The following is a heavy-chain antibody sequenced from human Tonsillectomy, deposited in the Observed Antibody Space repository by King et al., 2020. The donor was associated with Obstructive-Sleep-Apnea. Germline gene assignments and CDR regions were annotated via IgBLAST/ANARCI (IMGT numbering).Heavy chain of an antibody. CDR2: MESRDCYT. J-gene: IGHJ5*02. V-gene: IGHV5-10-1*03. Sequence: QLVQSGAEVKKPGESLRISCQGSGYSFTNYWINWVRQMLGKGMEWMGRMESRDCYTTYSPSFQGHVTISVDKSINTAYLHWSSLKASDTAMFYCARDLLWFGELYFDPWGQGTLVTVSS. CDR1: GYSFTNYW. CDR3: ARDLLWFGELYFDP. D-gene: IGHD3-10*01.